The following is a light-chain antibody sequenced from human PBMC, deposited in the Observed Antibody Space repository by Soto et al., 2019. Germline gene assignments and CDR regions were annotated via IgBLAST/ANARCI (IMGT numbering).Light chain of an antibody. J-gene: IGKJ3*01. CDR1: QSVSSN. Sequence: EIVMTQSPATLSVSPGERATLSCRASQSVSSNLAWYQQKPGQAPRLLIYSTSTRATGIPARFSGSGSETEFTLTISSLQSEDSALYYCQHFYDYPHSFGPGTKVDI. CDR3: QHFYDYPHS. V-gene: IGKV3-15*01. CDR2: STS.